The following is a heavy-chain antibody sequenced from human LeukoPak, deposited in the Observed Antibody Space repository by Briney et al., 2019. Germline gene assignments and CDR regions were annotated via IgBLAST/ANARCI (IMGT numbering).Heavy chain of an antibody. D-gene: IGHD3-16*01. Sequence: GGSLRLSCAASGFTFSSYAISWVRQAPGKGLEWVSAISGSGGSTYYADSVKGRFTISRDNSKNTLYLQMNSLRAEDTAVYYCAKDLYVSSTLSEYFDYWGQGTLVTVSS. J-gene: IGHJ4*02. CDR2: ISGSGGST. CDR1: GFTFSSYA. V-gene: IGHV3-23*01. CDR3: AKDLYVSSTLSEYFDY.